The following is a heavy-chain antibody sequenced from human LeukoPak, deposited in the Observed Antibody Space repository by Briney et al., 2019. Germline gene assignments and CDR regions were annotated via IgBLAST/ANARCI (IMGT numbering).Heavy chain of an antibody. Sequence: GGSLRLSCAASGFTFSSYAMSWVRQAPGKGLEWVSAISGSGGSTYYADSVKGRFTISRDNSKNTLYLQMNSLRAEDTAVYYCAKALEMATILGVFDYWGQGTLVTVSS. CDR3: AKALEMATILGVFDY. V-gene: IGHV3-23*01. D-gene: IGHD5-24*01. J-gene: IGHJ4*02. CDR1: GFTFSSYA. CDR2: ISGSGGST.